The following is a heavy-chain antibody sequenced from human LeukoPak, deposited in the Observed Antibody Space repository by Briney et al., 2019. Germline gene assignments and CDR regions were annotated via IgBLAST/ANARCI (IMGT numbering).Heavy chain of an antibody. CDR1: GFTFSSYW. D-gene: IGHD2-2*01. J-gene: IGHJ6*03. CDR3: ARALRGTSGPYYYYYMDV. Sequence: PGGSLRLSCAASGFTFSSYWMSWVRQAPGKGLEWVANIKQDGSEKYYVDSVKGRFTISRDNAKNSLYLQMNSLRAEDTAVYYCARALRGTSGPYYYYYMDVWGKGTTVTVSS. V-gene: IGHV3-7*01. CDR2: IKQDGSEK.